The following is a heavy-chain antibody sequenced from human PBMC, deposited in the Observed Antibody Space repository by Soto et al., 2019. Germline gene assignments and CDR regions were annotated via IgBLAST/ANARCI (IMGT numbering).Heavy chain of an antibody. J-gene: IGHJ4*02. D-gene: IGHD4-17*01. CDR3: AKDLKVTTWGYFDS. V-gene: IGHV3-23*01. Sequence: GGSLRLSCAASGFTFSSYAMSWVRQAPGKGLEWVSAINAAGNTYYADSVKGRFTISRDISENTLYLQMNSLRAEDTAIYYCAKDLKVTTWGYFDSWGQGTLVTVSS. CDR1: GFTFSSYA. CDR2: INAAGNT.